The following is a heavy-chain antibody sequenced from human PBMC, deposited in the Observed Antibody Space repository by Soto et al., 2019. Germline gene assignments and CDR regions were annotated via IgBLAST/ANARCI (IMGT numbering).Heavy chain of an antibody. Sequence: PSDTLYLTCTVSGGSISSYYWSWIRQPPGKGLGWIGYIYYSGSTNYNPSLKSRVTISVDTSKNQFSLKLSSVTAADTAVYYCARALSASYDSSGYYYGVSGFDYWGQGTLVTVSS. D-gene: IGHD3-22*01. CDR1: GGSISSYY. CDR3: ARALSASYDSSGYYYGVSGFDY. J-gene: IGHJ4*02. CDR2: IYYSGST. V-gene: IGHV4-59*07.